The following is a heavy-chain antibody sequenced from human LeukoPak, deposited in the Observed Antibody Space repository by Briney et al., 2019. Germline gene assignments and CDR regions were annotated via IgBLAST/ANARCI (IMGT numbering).Heavy chain of an antibody. V-gene: IGHV3-23*01. CDR1: GFTFSSYA. CDR2: ISGSGGST. CDR3: AKRDDFWSGYLDY. J-gene: IGHJ4*02. D-gene: IGHD3-3*01. Sequence: GGSLRLSCAASGFTFSSYAMSWVRQAPGKGQEWVSAISGSGGSTYYADSVKGRFTISRDNSKNTLYLQMNSLRAEDTAVYYCAKRDDFWSGYLDYWGRGTLVTVSS.